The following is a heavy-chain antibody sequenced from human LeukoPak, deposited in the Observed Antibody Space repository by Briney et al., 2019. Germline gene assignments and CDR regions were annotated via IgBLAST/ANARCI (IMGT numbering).Heavy chain of an antibody. CDR3: AKLIGDESF. Sequence: GGSLRLSCAASGLTFSSYAMSWVRQAPGKGMEWVSSVSASGGTTNYADSVKGRFTISRDNSKNTLYLQMNSLRVEDKAVYYCAKLIGDESFWGQGTLVTVSS. D-gene: IGHD7-27*01. CDR2: VSASGGTT. J-gene: IGHJ4*02. CDR1: GLTFSSYA. V-gene: IGHV3-23*01.